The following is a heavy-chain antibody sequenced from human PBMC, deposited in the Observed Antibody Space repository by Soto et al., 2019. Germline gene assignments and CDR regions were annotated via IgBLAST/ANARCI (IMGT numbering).Heavy chain of an antibody. CDR2: ISAYNGNT. V-gene: IGHV1-18*01. D-gene: IGHD6-13*01. CDR3: ARGYSSTSFYYYYYMDV. Sequence: ASGKVSCKASGYTFTSYGISWVRQAPGQGLEWMGWISAYNGNTNYAQKLQGRVTMTTDTSTSTAYMELRSLRSDDTAVYYCARGYSSTSFYYYYYMDVWGKGTTVTVSS. CDR1: GYTFTSYG. J-gene: IGHJ6*03.